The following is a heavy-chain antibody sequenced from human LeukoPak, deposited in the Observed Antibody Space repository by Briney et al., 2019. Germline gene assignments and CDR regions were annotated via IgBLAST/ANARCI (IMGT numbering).Heavy chain of an antibody. V-gene: IGHV3-30*01. Sequence: GRSLRLSCAASGFTFRSYAMHWVRQAPGKGLEWVAVISFVGSNKYYADSVKRRFTISRDNSKNTLYMQMNSLRAEDTAVYYCARVGGRYCSSTSCLAKNYFDYWGQGTLVTVSS. J-gene: IGHJ4*02. CDR3: ARVGGRYCSSTSCLAKNYFDY. CDR1: GFTFRSYA. D-gene: IGHD2-2*01. CDR2: ISFVGSNK.